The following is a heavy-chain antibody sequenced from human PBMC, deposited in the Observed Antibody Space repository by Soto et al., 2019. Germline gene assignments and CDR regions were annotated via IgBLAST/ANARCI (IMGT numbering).Heavy chain of an antibody. CDR3: ARMGPRAARPSY. J-gene: IGHJ4*02. CDR2: VSSSGTTM. Sequence: QVQLAESGGGLVEPGGYLRLSCAASGFTFSDYDMSWIRQSPGKGLEWVSCVSSSGTTMYFADSVKGRFTISRDNAKNSLYLQMNSMRAEDTAVYYCARMGPRAARPSYWGQGTLVSVSS. V-gene: IGHV3-11*01. D-gene: IGHD6-6*01. CDR1: GFTFSDYD.